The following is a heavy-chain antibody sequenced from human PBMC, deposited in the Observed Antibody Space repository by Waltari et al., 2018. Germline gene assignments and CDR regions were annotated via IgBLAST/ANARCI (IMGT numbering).Heavy chain of an antibody. CDR2: IYTSGST. V-gene: IGHV4-4*07. D-gene: IGHD3-22*01. CDR1: GGSISSYY. CDR3: ARDLDSSGYSDL. Sequence: QVQLQESGPGLVKPSETLSLTCTVSGGSISSYYWSWIRQPAGKGLEWIGRIYTSGSTNDKPSRKSRVTMSVDTSKNQFSLKLSSVTAADTAVYYCARDLDSSGYSDLWGRGTLVTVSS. J-gene: IGHJ2*01.